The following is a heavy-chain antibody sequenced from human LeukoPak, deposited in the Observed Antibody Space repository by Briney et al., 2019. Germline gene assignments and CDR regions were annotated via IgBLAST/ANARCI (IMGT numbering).Heavy chain of an antibody. J-gene: IGHJ4*02. CDR1: GYTFTGYY. Sequence: GASVKVSCKASGYTFTGYYMHWVRQAPGQGLEWMGWISAYNGNTNYAQKLQGRVTMTTDTSTSTAYMELRSLRSDDTAVYYCARVEGGSYYMRYYFDYWGQGTLVTVSS. D-gene: IGHD1-26*01. CDR2: ISAYNGNT. V-gene: IGHV1-18*04. CDR3: ARVEGGSYYMRYYFDY.